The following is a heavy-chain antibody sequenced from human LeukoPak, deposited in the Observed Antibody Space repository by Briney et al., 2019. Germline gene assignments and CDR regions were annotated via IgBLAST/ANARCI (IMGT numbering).Heavy chain of an antibody. J-gene: IGHJ4*02. Sequence: GASVKVSCKASGYTFTSYYLYWVRQAPGQGLEWMGVINPSGGSTTSAQKFQGRVTMTRDTSKNQFSLKLNSVTAADTAVYYCARAPYYHDSSGYYYGQFDYWGQGTLVTVSS. D-gene: IGHD3-22*01. CDR2: INPSGGST. CDR1: GYTFTSYY. V-gene: IGHV1-46*01. CDR3: ARAPYYHDSSGYYYGQFDY.